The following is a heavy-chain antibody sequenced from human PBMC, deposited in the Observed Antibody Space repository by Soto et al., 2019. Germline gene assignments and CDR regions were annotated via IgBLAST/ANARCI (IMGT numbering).Heavy chain of an antibody. Sequence: EVQLVESGGGLVQPGGSLRLSCAASGFTFSSYSMNWDRQAPGKGLEWVSYISSSSSTIYYADSVKGRFTISRDNAKNSLYLQMNSLRDEDTAVYYCARDPIAAAGVRPVGAFDIWGQGTMVTVSS. CDR1: GFTFSSYS. D-gene: IGHD6-13*01. CDR2: ISSSSSTI. CDR3: ARDPIAAAGVRPVGAFDI. J-gene: IGHJ3*02. V-gene: IGHV3-48*02.